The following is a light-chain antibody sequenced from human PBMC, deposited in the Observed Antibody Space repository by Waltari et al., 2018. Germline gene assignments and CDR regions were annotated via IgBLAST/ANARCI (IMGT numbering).Light chain of an antibody. V-gene: IGKV3-20*01. CDR2: GAS. Sequence: EIVLTQSPGTLSLSPGERATLSCRASQSVSSSTLAWYQQKPGQAPRPLIYGASSRATCIPDRISGSGSGTDFTLTLSSLEPEDFAVYYCQQHGTSPFTFGQGTKVEIK. CDR3: QQHGTSPFT. J-gene: IGKJ2*01. CDR1: QSVSSST.